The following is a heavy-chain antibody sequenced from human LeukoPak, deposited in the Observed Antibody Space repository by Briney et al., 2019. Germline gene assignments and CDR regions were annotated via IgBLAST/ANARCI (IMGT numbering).Heavy chain of an antibody. CDR2: IYYSGGT. V-gene: IGHV4-39*01. CDR3: ARLYCSSTSCTKGY. J-gene: IGHJ4*02. Sequence: SETLSLTCTVSGGSISSSSYYWGWIRQPPGKGLEWIGSIYYSGGTYYNPSLKSRVTISVDTSKDQFSLKLSSVTAADTAVYYCARLYCSSTSCTKGYWGQGTLLTVSS. D-gene: IGHD2-2*01. CDR1: GGSISSSSYY.